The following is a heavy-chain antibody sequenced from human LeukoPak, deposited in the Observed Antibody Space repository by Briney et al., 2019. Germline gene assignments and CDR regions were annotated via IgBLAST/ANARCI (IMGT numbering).Heavy chain of an antibody. V-gene: IGHV3-48*01. CDR3: AELGITMIGGV. CDR1: GFTFSSYS. CDR2: ISSSSSSI. D-gene: IGHD3-10*02. Sequence: GGSLRLSCVASGFTFSSYSMNWVRQAPGKGLEWVSYISSSSSSIYYADSVKGRFTISRDNAKNSLYLQMNSLRAEDTAVYYCAELGITMIGGVWGKGTTVTISS. J-gene: IGHJ6*04.